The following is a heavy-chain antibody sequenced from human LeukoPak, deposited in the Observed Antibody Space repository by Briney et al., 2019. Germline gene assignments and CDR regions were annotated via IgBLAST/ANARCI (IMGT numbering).Heavy chain of an antibody. V-gene: IGHV4-4*07. Sequence: SETLSLTCTVSGGSISNYYWSWMRQPAGKGLEWIGRRYTSGSTNYNPSLMSRVTISVDTSKNQFSLKLSSVPAADTAVYYCARGSPLDYWGQGTLVTVSS. CDR3: ARGSPLDY. J-gene: IGHJ4*02. CDR2: RYTSGST. CDR1: GGSISNYY.